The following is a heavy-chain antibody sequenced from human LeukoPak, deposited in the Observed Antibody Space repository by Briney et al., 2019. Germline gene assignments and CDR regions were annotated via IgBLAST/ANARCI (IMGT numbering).Heavy chain of an antibody. Sequence: ASVKVSCKASGYTFTTYGISWVRQAPGQGLEWMGWISTYSGNTNYAQNLQGRVTMTTDTSTSTAYMELRSLRSEDTAVYYCARELLPHGDYDYWGQGTLVTVSS. CDR2: ISTYSGNT. J-gene: IGHJ4*02. CDR1: GYTFTTYG. CDR3: ARELLPHGDYDY. V-gene: IGHV1-18*01. D-gene: IGHD4-17*01.